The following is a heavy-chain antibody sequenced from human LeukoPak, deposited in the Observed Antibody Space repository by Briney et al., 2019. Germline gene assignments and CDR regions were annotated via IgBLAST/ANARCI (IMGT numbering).Heavy chain of an antibody. CDR2: IRSKTYGETT. V-gene: IGHV3-15*01. CDR1: GFTFSNAW. CDR3: TTATSY. J-gene: IGHJ4*02. Sequence: PGGSLRLSCAASGFTFSNAWMSWVRQAPGKGLEWVGRIRSKTYGETTDYAAHVKGRFTISRDDSKNTVYLQMRSLKIEDTALYYCTTATSYWGQGSLVTVSS.